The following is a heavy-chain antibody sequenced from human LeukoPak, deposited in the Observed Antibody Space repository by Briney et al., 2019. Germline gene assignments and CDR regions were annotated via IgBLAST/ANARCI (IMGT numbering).Heavy chain of an antibody. CDR1: GFTFSSYA. CDR3: AKVKGYDSSGYYSFFDY. V-gene: IGHV3-23*01. D-gene: IGHD3-22*01. CDR2: ISGSGGST. Sequence: PGGSLRLSCAASGFTFSSYAMSWVRQAPGKGLEWVSGISGSGGSTYYADSVKGRFTISRDNSKNTLYLQMNSLRAEDTAVYYCAKVKGYDSSGYYSFFDYWGQGTRVTVSS. J-gene: IGHJ4*02.